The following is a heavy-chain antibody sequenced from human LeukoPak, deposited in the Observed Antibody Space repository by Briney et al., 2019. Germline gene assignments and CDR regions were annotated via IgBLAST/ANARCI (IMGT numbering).Heavy chain of an antibody. CDR3: ARADAGGTGFDP. Sequence: GGSLRLSCAASGFTFSSYGMHWVRQAPGKGLEWVAVIWYDGSNKYYADSVKGRFTISRDNSKNTLYLQMNSLRAEDTAVYYCARADAGGTGFDPWGQGTLVTVSS. CDR2: IWYDGSNK. D-gene: IGHD3-16*01. CDR1: GFTFSSYG. V-gene: IGHV3-33*01. J-gene: IGHJ5*02.